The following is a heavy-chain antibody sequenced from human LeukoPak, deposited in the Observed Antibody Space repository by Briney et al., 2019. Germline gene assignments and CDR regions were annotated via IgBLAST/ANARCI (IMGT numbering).Heavy chain of an antibody. CDR2: IYYSGST. J-gene: IGHJ3*02. CDR1: GGSISSGGYY. V-gene: IGHV4-31*03. D-gene: IGHD6-19*01. CDR3: ARGAVADAFDI. Sequence: SETLSLTCIVSGGSISSGGYYWSWIRQHPGKGLEWIGYIYYSGSTYCNPSLKSRVTISVDTSKDQFSLKLSSVTAADTAVYYCARGAVADAFDIWGQGTMVTVSS.